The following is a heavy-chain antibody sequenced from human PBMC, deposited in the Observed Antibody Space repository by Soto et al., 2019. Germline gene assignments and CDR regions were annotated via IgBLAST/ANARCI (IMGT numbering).Heavy chain of an antibody. D-gene: IGHD3-16*01. CDR3: AKGSRLHLGEFPD. V-gene: IGHV3-9*01. J-gene: IGHJ4*02. Sequence: PGGSLRLACAASGFTFDDYALNWVRQAPGKGLEWVSGISWDSYSKGYADSVKGRFTISRDNSKNSLYLLMDSLRTEDTALYYCAKGSRLHLGEFPDWGQGTLVTVPS. CDR1: GFTFDDYA. CDR2: ISWDSYSK.